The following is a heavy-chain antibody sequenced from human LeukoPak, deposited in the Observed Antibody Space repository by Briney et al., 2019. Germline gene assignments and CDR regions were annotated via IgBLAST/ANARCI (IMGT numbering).Heavy chain of an antibody. CDR3: ATYMYGGDYGSYYFEI. Sequence: SETLSLTCAVSGGSITSSRWWSWARQPPGKGLEWIGEIYHGGTTNYNPSLKSRLIMSIDTSKNHFSLKLTSVTAADTAVYYCATYMYGGDYGSYYFEIWGQGTLVTVSS. CDR2: IYHGGTT. J-gene: IGHJ4*02. CDR1: GGSITSSRW. D-gene: IGHD3-16*01. V-gene: IGHV4-4*02.